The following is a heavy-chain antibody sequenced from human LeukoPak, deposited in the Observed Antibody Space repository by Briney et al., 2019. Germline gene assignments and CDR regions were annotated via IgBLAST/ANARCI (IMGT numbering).Heavy chain of an antibody. V-gene: IGHV1-2*02. CDR3: ARYNWNYYYYYMDV. J-gene: IGHJ6*03. CDR2: INPNSGGT. D-gene: IGHD1-20*01. Sequence: ASVKVSCKASGYTFTGYYMRWVRQAPGQGLEWMGWINPNSGGTNYAQKFQGRVTMTRDTSISTAYMELSRLRSDDTAVYYCARYNWNYYYYYMDVWGKGTTVTVSS. CDR1: GYTFTGYY.